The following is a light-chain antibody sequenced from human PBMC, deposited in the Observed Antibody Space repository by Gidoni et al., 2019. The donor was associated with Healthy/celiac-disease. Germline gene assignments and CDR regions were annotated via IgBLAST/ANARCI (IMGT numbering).Light chain of an antibody. CDR3: QQYNNWPPRIT. V-gene: IGKV3-15*01. J-gene: IGKJ4*01. Sequence: IVMTQSPATLSVSPGERATLSCRASQSVSSNLAWYQQKPGQAPRLLIYGASTRATGIPARFSGSGSGTEFTLTISSLQSEYFAVYYCQQYNNWPPRITFGGGTKVEIK. CDR1: QSVSSN. CDR2: GAS.